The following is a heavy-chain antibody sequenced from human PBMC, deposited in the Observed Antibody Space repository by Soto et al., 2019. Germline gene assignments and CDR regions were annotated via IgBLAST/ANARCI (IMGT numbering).Heavy chain of an antibody. V-gene: IGHV4-59*01. D-gene: IGHD3-22*01. J-gene: IGHJ4*02. CDR1: GGSISTYY. Sequence: QVQLQESGPGLVKPSETLSLTCTVSGGSISTYYWSWIRQSPGKGLEWIGNIYYSGIPNYNPSLKSRVTISVDTSRNQFSLKVSSVTAADTAVYYCARGDRSAWPKFDYWGQGTLVTVSS. CDR2: IYYSGIP. CDR3: ARGDRSAWPKFDY.